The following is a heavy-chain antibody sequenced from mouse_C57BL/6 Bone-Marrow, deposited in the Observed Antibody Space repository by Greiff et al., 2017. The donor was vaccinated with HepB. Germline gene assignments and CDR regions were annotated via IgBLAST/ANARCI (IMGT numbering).Heavy chain of an antibody. CDR2: IRLKSDNYAT. CDR1: GFTFSNYW. D-gene: IGHD2-5*01. Sequence: EVKVEESGGGLVQPGGSMKLSCVASGFTFSNYWMNWVRQSPEKGLEWVAQIRLKSDNYATHYAESVKGRFTISRDDSKSSVYLQMNNLRAEDTGNYYCTDYSNYVWYFDVWGTGTTVTVSS. CDR3: TDYSNYVWYFDV. V-gene: IGHV6-3*01. J-gene: IGHJ1*03.